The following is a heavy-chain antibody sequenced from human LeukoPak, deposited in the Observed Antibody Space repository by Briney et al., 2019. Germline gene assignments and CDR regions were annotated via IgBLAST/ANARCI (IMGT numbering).Heavy chain of an antibody. Sequence: GGSLRLSCAASGFTFSKYWMLWVRHAPGKGLESVSRINTDGTVTTYADSVKGRFTVSRDNADNTMFLQMNSVRDEDTAVYYCATRQWLAPPPDSWGQGTPVTVSS. CDR3: ATRQWLAPPPDS. J-gene: IGHJ4*02. CDR1: GFTFSKYW. D-gene: IGHD6-19*01. CDR2: INTDGTVT. V-gene: IGHV3-74*01.